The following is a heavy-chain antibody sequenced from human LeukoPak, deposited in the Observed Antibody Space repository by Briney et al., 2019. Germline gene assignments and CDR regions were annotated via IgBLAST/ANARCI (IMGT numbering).Heavy chain of an antibody. CDR2: ISRNGGST. Sequence: GGSLRLTCSASGFTFNSYPVHWVRQAPGKGLEYVSGISRNGGSTYYADSVKGRFTISRDNSKNTLYLQMSSLKAEDTAVYYCVKESGFMVAPNSAFDIWGQGTMVTVSS. J-gene: IGHJ3*02. D-gene: IGHD4/OR15-4a*01. CDR3: VKESGFMVAPNSAFDI. CDR1: GFTFNSYP. V-gene: IGHV3-64D*06.